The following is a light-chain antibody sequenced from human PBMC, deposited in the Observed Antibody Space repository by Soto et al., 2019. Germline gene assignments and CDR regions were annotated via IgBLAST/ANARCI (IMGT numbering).Light chain of an antibody. J-gene: IGKJ1*01. V-gene: IGKV3-15*01. CDR1: QSLRSN. CDR3: QDYTNWPRT. Sequence: EIVMTQSPATLPVSPGERATLSCRASQSLRSNLAWYQQKPGQAPRLLTYGASTRATGIPDRFSGSGSGTEFTLTISSLQSEDLGVYYCQDYTNWPRTFGQGTKV. CDR2: GAS.